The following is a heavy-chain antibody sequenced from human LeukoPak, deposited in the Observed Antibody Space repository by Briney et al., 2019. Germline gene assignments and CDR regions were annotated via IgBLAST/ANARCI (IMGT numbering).Heavy chain of an antibody. D-gene: IGHD3-22*01. J-gene: IGHJ4*02. CDR1: GGSISSYY. CDR3: ARRRGYYDSSGYYLGY. V-gene: IGHV4-59*12. Sequence: PSETLSLTCTVSGGSISSYYWSWIRQPPGKGLEWIGYIYYSGSTNYNPSLKSRVTISVDTSKNQFSLKLSSVTAADTAVYYCARRRGYYDSSGYYLGYWGQGTLVTVSS. CDR2: IYYSGST.